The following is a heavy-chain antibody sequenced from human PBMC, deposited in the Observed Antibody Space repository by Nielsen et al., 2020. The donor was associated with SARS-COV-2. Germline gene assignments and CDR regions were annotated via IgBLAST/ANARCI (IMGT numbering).Heavy chain of an antibody. J-gene: IGHJ4*02. Sequence: GESLKIPCAASGFTFSSYAMHWVRQAPGKGLEWVAVISYDGSNKYYADSVKGRFTISRDNSKNTLYLQMNSLRAEDTAVYYCARGEGYCSGGSCYSAYWGQGTLVTVSS. V-gene: IGHV3-30-3*01. CDR2: ISYDGSNK. CDR3: ARGEGYCSGGSCYSAY. D-gene: IGHD2-15*01. CDR1: GFTFSSYA.